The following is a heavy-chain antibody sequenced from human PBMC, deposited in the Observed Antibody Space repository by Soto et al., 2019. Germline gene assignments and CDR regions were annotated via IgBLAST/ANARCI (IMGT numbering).Heavy chain of an antibody. CDR3: ARLLLGVTAYWYVDL. CDR1: GGSFSGYY. V-gene: IGHV4-34*02. Sequence: QVQLQQWGAGLLKPSETLSLTCAVYGGSFSGYYWSWVRQPPGKGLEWIGEVTRTGDTNYNPSLKSRVTMSLDTAKNQFSLSLESVTAADTAVYYSARLLLGVTAYWYVDLWGRGTLVTVAS. CDR2: VTRTGDT. J-gene: IGHJ2*01. D-gene: IGHD2-21*02.